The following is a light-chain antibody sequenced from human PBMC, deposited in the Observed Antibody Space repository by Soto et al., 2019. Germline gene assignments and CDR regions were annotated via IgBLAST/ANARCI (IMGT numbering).Light chain of an antibody. V-gene: IGLV1-44*01. CDR2: SNN. J-gene: IGLJ3*02. CDR3: AACADLLSGWV. Sequence: QSALTQPPSASGTPGQRVTISCSGTSSNIGSNTVNWYQQLPGTAPTLLIYSNNQRPSVVPARFSGSTSGTAASLSISGLQYDDEADYYCAACADLLSGWVFGGGTKLTVL. CDR1: SSNIGSNT.